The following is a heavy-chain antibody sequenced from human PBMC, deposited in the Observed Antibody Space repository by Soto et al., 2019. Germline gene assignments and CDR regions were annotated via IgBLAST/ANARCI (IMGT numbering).Heavy chain of an antibody. CDR1: GGTFSSYS. CDR2: ITPIFGTA. V-gene: IGHV1-69*01. CDR3: ARYGGRHSGGIDY. D-gene: IGHD1-26*01. Sequence: QVQLVQSGAEVKKPGSSVKVSCKASGGTFSSYSINWVRQAPGQGLEWMGEITPIFGTANYAQKFQGRVTITADESTSTAYMELSSLRSEDTAVYYCARYGGRHSGGIDYWGQGTLVTVSS. J-gene: IGHJ4*02.